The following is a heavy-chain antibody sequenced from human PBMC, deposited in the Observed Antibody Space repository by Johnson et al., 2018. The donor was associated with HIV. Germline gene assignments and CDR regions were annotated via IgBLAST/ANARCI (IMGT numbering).Heavy chain of an antibody. CDR1: GFTFSNAW. V-gene: IGHV3-20*04. Sequence: VRLVESGGGLVQPGESLRLSCAASGFTFSNAWMNWVRQAPGKGLEWVAGVNWSGISTGYADSAKGRFTISRDNAKNSLYLQMNSLRAEDTAVYYCARYHYYDSRLNDAFDIWGQGTMVIVSS. D-gene: IGHD3-22*01. CDR3: ARYHYYDSRLNDAFDI. J-gene: IGHJ3*02. CDR2: VNWSGIST.